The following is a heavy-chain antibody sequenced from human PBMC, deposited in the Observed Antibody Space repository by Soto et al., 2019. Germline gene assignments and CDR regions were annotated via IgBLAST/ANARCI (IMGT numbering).Heavy chain of an antibody. V-gene: IGHV1-2*02. CDR3: ARGLWYGDYTYYYYGMDV. CDR2: INPNSGGT. J-gene: IGHJ6*02. CDR1: GYTFTGYY. Sequence: VASVKVSCKASGYTFTGYYMHWVRQAPGQGLEWMGWINPNSGGTNYAQKFQGRVTMTRDTSISTAYMELSRLRSDDTAVYYCARGLWYGDYTYYYYGMDVWGQGTTVTVSS. D-gene: IGHD4-17*01.